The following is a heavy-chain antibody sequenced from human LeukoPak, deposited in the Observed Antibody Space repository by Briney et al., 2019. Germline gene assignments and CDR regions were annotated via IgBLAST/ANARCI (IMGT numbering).Heavy chain of an antibody. CDR3: ARLDNYLFDY. J-gene: IGHJ4*02. CDR1: GGSLTKYY. Sequence: PSETLSLTCTVSGGSLTKYYWSWIRQPPGKVLEWIGFVFYSGTTHYNPSLKSRVTLSVDTSKNQFSLTLTTVTAADTAVYYCARLDNYLFDYWGQGSLVTVSP. D-gene: IGHD2/OR15-2a*01. V-gene: IGHV4-59*01. CDR2: VFYSGTT.